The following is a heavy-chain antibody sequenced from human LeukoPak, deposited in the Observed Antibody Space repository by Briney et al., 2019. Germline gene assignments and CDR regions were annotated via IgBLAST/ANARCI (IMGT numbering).Heavy chain of an antibody. CDR2: IGSDGGST. Sequence: PGWSLRLSCTASGFTFSGYWMNWVRPAPGKGLVWVSRIGSDGGSTTYADSVKGRFTISRDNAKNTLYLQMTSLRAEDTAVYYCARGGSGNFYYWGQGTLVTVSS. V-gene: IGHV3-74*03. CDR3: ARGGSGNFYY. D-gene: IGHD1-26*01. CDR1: GFTFSGYW. J-gene: IGHJ4*02.